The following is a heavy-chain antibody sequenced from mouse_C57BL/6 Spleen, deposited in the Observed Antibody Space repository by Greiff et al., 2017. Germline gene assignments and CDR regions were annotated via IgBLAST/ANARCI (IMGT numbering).Heavy chain of an antibody. Sequence: EVKLVESGGDLVKPGGSLKLSCAASGFTFSSYGMSWVRQTPDKRLEWVATISSGGSYTYYPDSVKGRFTISSANAKNTPYLHMRSLKSEDTAIDYCARHDDYDVEDYYAMDYWGQGTSVTVSS. CDR3: ARHDDYDVEDYYAMDY. J-gene: IGHJ4*01. D-gene: IGHD2-4*01. CDR1: GFTFSSYG. CDR2: ISSGGSYT. V-gene: IGHV5-6*02.